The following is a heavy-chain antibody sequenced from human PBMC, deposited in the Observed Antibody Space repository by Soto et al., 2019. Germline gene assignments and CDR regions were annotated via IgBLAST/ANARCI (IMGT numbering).Heavy chain of an antibody. CDR1: GASFSLYY. CDR2: INHSGMT. CDR3: ARKGNYFDY. V-gene: IGHV4-34*01. D-gene: IGHD3-10*01. Sequence: SETLSLTCAVYGASFSLYYWSWIRQPPGKGLEWIGEINHSGMTNHNPSLKSRVTMSVDTSKNQFSLKVRSVTAADTAVYYCARKGNYFDYWGQGALVTVS. J-gene: IGHJ4*02.